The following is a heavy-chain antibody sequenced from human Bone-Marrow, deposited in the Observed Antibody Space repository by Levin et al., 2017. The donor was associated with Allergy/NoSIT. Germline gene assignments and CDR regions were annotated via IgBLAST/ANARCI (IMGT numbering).Heavy chain of an antibody. CDR1: GFTFSSYG. CDR3: AKEGSWSSTWLGNYYFDY. CDR2: IGGDNYTK. V-gene: IGHV3-48*01. Sequence: GGSLRLSCDASGFTFSSYGIIWVRQAPGKGLEWVSYIGGDNYTKYYADSVKGRFTISRDNVKKSLYLQMNSLRGEDTGVYYCAKEGSWSSTWLGNYYFDYWGQGTLVTVSS. D-gene: IGHD6-13*01. J-gene: IGHJ4*02.